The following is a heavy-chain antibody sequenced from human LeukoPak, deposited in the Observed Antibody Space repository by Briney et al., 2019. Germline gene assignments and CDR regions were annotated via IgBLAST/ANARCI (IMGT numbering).Heavy chain of an antibody. V-gene: IGHV3-21*01. CDR1: GFTFSSYS. J-gene: IGHJ4*02. Sequence: PGGSLRLSCAASGFTFSSYSMNWVRQAPGKGLEWVSSISSSSSYIYYADSVKGRFAISRDNAKNSLYLQMNSLRAEDTAVYYCARDTVFIPNPYFDYWGQGTLVTVSS. CDR2: ISSSSSYI. D-gene: IGHD4-17*01. CDR3: ARDTVFIPNPYFDY.